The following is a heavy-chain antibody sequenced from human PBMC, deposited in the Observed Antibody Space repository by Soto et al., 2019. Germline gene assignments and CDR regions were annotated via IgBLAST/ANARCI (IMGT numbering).Heavy chain of an antibody. CDR2: ISDXNANP. CDR3: ARENSYFDY. Sequence: XVKVSCKASGYTFRSFGISWVRQAPGQGLQWMXWISDXNANPNYAQKXXGRLTITXXKSTTTAYMELRSLRSDDTAVYYCARENSYFDYWGQGTLVTVSS. CDR1: GYTFRSFG. J-gene: IGHJ4*02. V-gene: IGHV1-18*01.